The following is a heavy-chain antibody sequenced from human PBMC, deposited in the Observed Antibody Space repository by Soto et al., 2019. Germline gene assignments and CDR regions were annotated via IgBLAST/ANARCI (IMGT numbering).Heavy chain of an antibody. CDR1: GYTFTSYG. V-gene: IGHV1-18*01. CDR2: ISAYNGNT. D-gene: IGHD5-18*01. Sequence: QVQLVQSGAEVKKPGASVKVSCKASGYTFTSYGISWVRQAPGQGLEWMGWISAYNGNTNYAQKLQGRVTMTTDTSTSTAYMELRSLRSDDTAVYYCARAHDSYGYYYYYGMDVWGQGTTVTVSS. CDR3: ARAHDSYGYYYYYGMDV. J-gene: IGHJ6*02.